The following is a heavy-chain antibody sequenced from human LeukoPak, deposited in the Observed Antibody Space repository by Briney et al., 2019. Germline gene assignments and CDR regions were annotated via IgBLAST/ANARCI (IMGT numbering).Heavy chain of an antibody. J-gene: IGHJ4*02. V-gene: IGHV1-8*03. CDR1: GYTFTSHD. CDR2: MNPNSGNT. D-gene: IGHD3-9*01. Sequence: GASVKVSCKASGYTFTSHDINWVRQATGQGVEWMGWMNPNSGNTGYAQKFQGRVTITRNTSISTAYMELSSLRSEDTAVYYCAIKYYDILTGYEGGFDYWGQGTLVTVSS. CDR3: AIKYYDILTGYEGGFDY.